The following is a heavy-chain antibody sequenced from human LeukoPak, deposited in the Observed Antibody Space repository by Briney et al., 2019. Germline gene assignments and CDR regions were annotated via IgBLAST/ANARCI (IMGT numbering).Heavy chain of an antibody. CDR1: GGSISSGDYY. CDR3: ARTSGYDFWSGYYRSDY. V-gene: IGHV4-30-4*08. D-gene: IGHD3-3*01. J-gene: IGHJ4*02. Sequence: SQTLSLTCTVSGGSISSGDYYWSWIRQPPGKGLECIGYIYYSGSTYYNPSLKSRVTISVDTSKNQFSLKLSSVTAADTAVYYCARTSGYDFWSGYYRSDYWGQGTLVTVSS. CDR2: IYYSGST.